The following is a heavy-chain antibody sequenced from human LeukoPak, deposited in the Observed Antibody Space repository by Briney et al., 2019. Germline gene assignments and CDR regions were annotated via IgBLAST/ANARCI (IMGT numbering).Heavy chain of an antibody. CDR1: GFTFSNYG. Sequence: PGGSLRLSCAASGFTFSNYGMHWVRQAPGKGLEWVTFIRYDGSQKFYADSVRGRFTFSRDNSKDTLYLQMSSLRVEDTAVYYCARDRIAVAGGMDVWGKGTTVTISS. CDR3: ARDRIAVAGGMDV. V-gene: IGHV3-30*02. CDR2: IRYDGSQK. J-gene: IGHJ6*04. D-gene: IGHD6-19*01.